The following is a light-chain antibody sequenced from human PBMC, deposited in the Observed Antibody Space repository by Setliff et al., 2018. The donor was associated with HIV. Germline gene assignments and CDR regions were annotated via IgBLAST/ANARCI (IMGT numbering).Light chain of an antibody. CDR3: NSYTSNITGV. CDR1: SSDVGGYNY. J-gene: IGLJ1*01. CDR2: DVN. V-gene: IGLV2-14*01. Sequence: QSVLTQPPSASGSPGQSVTISCTGTSSDVGGYNYVSWYQQKPGKAPKVMIYDVNNRPSGVSNRFSGSKSGNTASLTISGLQAEDEADYYCNSYTSNITGVFGTGTKV.